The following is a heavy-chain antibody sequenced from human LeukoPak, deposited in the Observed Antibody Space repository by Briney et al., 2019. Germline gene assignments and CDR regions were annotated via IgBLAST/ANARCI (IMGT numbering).Heavy chain of an antibody. J-gene: IGHJ4*02. CDR1: GFTFSSYG. CDR2: ISSSGSTK. D-gene: IGHD6-19*01. CDR3: ARGDSSGWYYFDY. V-gene: IGHV3-48*03. Sequence: PGGSLRLSCAASGFTFSSYGMNWVRRAPGKGLEWVSYISSSGSTKYYADSVKGRFTIPRDNARNSLYLQMNSLRAEDTAVYYCARGDSSGWYYFDYWGQGTLVTVSS.